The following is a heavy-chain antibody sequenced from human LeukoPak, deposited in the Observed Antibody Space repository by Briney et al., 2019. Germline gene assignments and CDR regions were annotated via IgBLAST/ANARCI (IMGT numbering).Heavy chain of an antibody. CDR1: GFTFRDYD. D-gene: IGHD5/OR15-5a*01. J-gene: IGHJ3*02. CDR2: IGIGDDT. CDR3: VRGGIRVSGIDAFDI. Sequence: GGSLRLSCAASGFTFRDYDMHWVRQTPGRGLEWVSAIGIGDDTHYPNSVKGRFTISRENAKNSLYLQMSSLRDGDTAMYYCVRGGIRVSGIDAFDIWGHGTMVTVSS. V-gene: IGHV3-13*01.